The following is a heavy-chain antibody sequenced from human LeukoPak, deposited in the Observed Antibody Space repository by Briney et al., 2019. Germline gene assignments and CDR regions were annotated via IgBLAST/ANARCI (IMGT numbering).Heavy chain of an antibody. CDR2: IYSGGST. CDR3: ARDSYGGKMRGSY. D-gene: IGHD4-23*01. V-gene: IGHV3-53*01. CDR1: GFTASSNY. J-gene: IGHJ4*02. Sequence: GGSLRLSCAASGFTASSNYMSWVRQAPGKGLEWVSVIYSGGSTYYADSVKGRFTISRDNSKNTLYLQMNSLRAEDTAVYYCARDSYGGKMRGSYWGQGTLVTVSS.